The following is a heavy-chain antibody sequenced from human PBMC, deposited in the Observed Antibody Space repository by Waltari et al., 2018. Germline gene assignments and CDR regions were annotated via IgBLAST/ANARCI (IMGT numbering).Heavy chain of an antibody. V-gene: IGHV3-74*01. Sequence: EVQLVESGGGLVQPGGSLRLSCAASGFTFSSYWLHWVRQAPGKGRVWVSRIKRDGSSTIYAGSVKGRFTISRDNSNNRLYLQMNSLRAEDTAVYYCTREPSPDSGGYFFYYMDVWGKGTTVTVSS. D-gene: IGHD3-22*01. CDR2: IKRDGSST. CDR1: GFTFSSYW. CDR3: TREPSPDSGGYFFYYMDV. J-gene: IGHJ6*03.